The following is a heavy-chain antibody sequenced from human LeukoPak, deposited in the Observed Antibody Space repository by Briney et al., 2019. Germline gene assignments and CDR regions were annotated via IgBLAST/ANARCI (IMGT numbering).Heavy chain of an antibody. D-gene: IGHD5-12*01. Sequence: SGESLKISCKGFGYTFTTYWIGWVRQMPGKGLEWMWIIYPGDSDTRYSPSFQGQVTISADKSISTAYLQWSSLKASDTAMYYCARRVTTSIWFDPWGQGTLVTVSS. CDR2: IYPGDSDT. CDR1: GYTFTTYW. J-gene: IGHJ5*02. CDR3: ARRVTTSIWFDP. V-gene: IGHV5-51*01.